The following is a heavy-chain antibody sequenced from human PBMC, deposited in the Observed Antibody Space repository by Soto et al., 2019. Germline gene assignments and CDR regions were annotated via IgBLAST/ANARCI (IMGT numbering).Heavy chain of an antibody. V-gene: IGHV3-48*01. CDR2: ISSSSSTI. CDR1: GFTFSSYS. CDR3: ARDLRSGTYYDFWSGYGPFDY. J-gene: IGHJ4*02. D-gene: IGHD3-3*01. Sequence: GGSLRLSCAASGFTFSSYSMNWVRQAPGKGLEWVSYISSSSSTIYYADSVKGRFTISRDNAKNSLYLQMNSLRAEDTAVYYCARDLRSGTYYDFWSGYGPFDYWGQGTLVT.